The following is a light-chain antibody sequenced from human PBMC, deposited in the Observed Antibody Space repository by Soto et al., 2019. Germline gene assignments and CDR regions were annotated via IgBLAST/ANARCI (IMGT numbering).Light chain of an antibody. CDR1: QSLSSN. CDR2: GAS. V-gene: IGKV3-15*01. Sequence: EIVMTQSPATLSVSPGERATLSCRASQSLSSNLAWYQQKPGQAPKLLIYGASTRATGIPARFSGSGSGTECTLTINSLQSEDFAVYYCQQYNDWSPLTFGGGTKVEIK. CDR3: QQYNDWSPLT. J-gene: IGKJ4*01.